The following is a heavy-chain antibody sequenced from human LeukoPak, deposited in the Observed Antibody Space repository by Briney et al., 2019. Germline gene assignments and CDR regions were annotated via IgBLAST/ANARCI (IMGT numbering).Heavy chain of an antibody. D-gene: IGHD6-13*01. CDR1: GGSISTYY. Sequence: SETLSLTCTVSGGSISTYYWSWIRQPPGKGLEWIGYIYYSGSINYNPSLKSRVTISVDTSKNQFSLKLSSVTAADTAVYYCARVEGSSWYGAFDIWGQGTMVTVSS. CDR3: ARVEGSSWYGAFDI. V-gene: IGHV4-59*01. CDR2: IYYSGSI. J-gene: IGHJ3*02.